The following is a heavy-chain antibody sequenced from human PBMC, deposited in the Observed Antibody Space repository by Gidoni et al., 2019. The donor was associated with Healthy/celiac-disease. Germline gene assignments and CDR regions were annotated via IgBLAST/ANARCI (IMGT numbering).Heavy chain of an antibody. Sequence: QVQLVESGGGLVKPGGSLRLSCAASGFTFSDYYLSWIRQAPGKGLEWVSYISSSGSTIYYADSVKGRFTISRDNAKNSLYLQMNSLRAEDTAVYYCARTTTVTRTIYYYYGMDVWGQGTTVTVSS. J-gene: IGHJ6*02. CDR3: ARTTTVTRTIYYYYGMDV. CDR2: ISSSGSTI. D-gene: IGHD4-17*01. V-gene: IGHV3-11*01. CDR1: GFTFSDYY.